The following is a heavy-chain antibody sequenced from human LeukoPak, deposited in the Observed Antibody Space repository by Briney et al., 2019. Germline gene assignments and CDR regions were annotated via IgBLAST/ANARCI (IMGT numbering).Heavy chain of an antibody. Sequence: PSETLSLTCTVSGDFISSGEYYWNWIRQSPGKGLEWIGYIYYSGRTYDNPSLKSRVTISVDTSKNQFSLKLSSVTAADTAVYFCARYPPTASVKVSSSWYGWKFDLWGRGTLVIVSS. J-gene: IGHJ2*01. V-gene: IGHV4-30-4*01. CDR1: GDFISSGEYY. CDR2: IYYSGRT. D-gene: IGHD6-13*01. CDR3: ARYPPTASVKVSSSWYGWKFDL.